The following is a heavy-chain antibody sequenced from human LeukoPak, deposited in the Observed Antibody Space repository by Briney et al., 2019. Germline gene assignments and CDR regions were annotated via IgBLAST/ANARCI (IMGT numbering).Heavy chain of an antibody. V-gene: IGHV1-69*13. CDR3: ARDRRATGGVYFNY. Sequence: ASVTVSCTASGGTFSSYAISWVRQAPGQGLEWMGGIIPIFGTANYAQKFQGRVTITADESTSTAYMELSSLRSEDTAVYYCARDRRATGGVYFNYWGQGTLVTVSS. CDR2: IIPIFGTA. CDR1: GGTFSSYA. D-gene: IGHD2-8*02. J-gene: IGHJ4*02.